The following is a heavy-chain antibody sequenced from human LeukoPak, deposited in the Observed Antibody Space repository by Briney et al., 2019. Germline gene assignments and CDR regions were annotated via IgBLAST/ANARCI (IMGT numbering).Heavy chain of an antibody. D-gene: IGHD4-17*01. J-gene: IGHJ5*02. V-gene: IGHV4-39*01. CDR3: ARHIGYGDSGIDP. CDR1: GGSVSSSRYY. Sequence: PSETLSLTCPVSGGSVSSSRYYWGWIRQPPGKGLEWIGSIYYTGSTYYKPSLKSRVTISVDASKNQISLKLSSVTAADTAVYYCARHIGYGDSGIDPWGQGTLVTVSS. CDR2: IYYTGST.